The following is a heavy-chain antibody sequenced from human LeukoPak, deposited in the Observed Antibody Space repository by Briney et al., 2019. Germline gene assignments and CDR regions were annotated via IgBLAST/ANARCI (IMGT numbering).Heavy chain of an antibody. CDR1: GFTFSSYD. Sequence: GGSLRLSCAASGFTFSSYDMHWVRQAPGKGLEWVSSISTSSIYIYYADSVKGRFTIFRDNAKNSLYLQMNSLRAEDTAVYYCARTRGSRDGYNSDYWGQGTLVTVSS. V-gene: IGHV3-21*01. D-gene: IGHD5-24*01. CDR2: ISTSSIYI. CDR3: ARTRGSRDGYNSDY. J-gene: IGHJ4*02.